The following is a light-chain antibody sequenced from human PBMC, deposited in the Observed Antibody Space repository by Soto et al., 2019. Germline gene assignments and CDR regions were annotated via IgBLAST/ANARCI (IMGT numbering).Light chain of an antibody. Sequence: QLVLTQSPSXXXSXXXSXKLTCTLSSGHSSYAIAWHQQQPEKGPRYLMKLNSDGSHSKGDGIPDRFSGSSSGAERYLTISSLQSEDEADYYCQTWGTGIQVFGGGTKLTVL. CDR3: QTWGTGIQV. CDR2: LNSDGSH. CDR1: SGHSSYA. J-gene: IGLJ2*01. V-gene: IGLV4-69*01.